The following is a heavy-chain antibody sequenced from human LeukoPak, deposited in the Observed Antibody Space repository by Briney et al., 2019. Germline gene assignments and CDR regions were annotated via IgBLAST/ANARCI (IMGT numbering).Heavy chain of an antibody. Sequence: SETLSLTCTVSGGSISSGDYYWSWIRQPPGKGLEWIGYIYYSGSTYYNPSLKSRVTISVDTSKNQFSLKLSSVTAADTAVYYCARAPRDYDILTGIAFDIWGQGTMVTVSS. D-gene: IGHD3-9*01. CDR2: IYYSGST. V-gene: IGHV4-30-4*01. CDR1: GGSISSGDYY. J-gene: IGHJ3*02. CDR3: ARAPRDYDILTGIAFDI.